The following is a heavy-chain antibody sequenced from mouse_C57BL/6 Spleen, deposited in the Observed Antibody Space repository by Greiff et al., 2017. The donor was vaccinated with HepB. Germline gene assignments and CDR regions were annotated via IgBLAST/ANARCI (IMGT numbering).Heavy chain of an antibody. CDR3: ARHRDYSNPLFAY. J-gene: IGHJ3*01. V-gene: IGHV5-9*01. CDR1: GFTFSSYT. D-gene: IGHD2-5*01. CDR2: ISGGGGNT. Sequence: EVMLVESGGGLVKPGGSLKLSCAASGFTFSSYTMSWVRQTPEKRLEWVATISGGGGNTYYPDSVKGRFTISRDNAKNTLYLQMSSLRSEDTALYYCARHRDYSNPLFAYWGQGTLVTVSA.